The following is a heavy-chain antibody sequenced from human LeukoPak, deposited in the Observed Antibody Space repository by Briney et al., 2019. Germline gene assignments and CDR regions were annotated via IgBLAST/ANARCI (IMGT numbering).Heavy chain of an antibody. CDR3: ASYCSSTSCCTVDC. V-gene: IGHV4-59*12. CDR1: GGSISSYY. J-gene: IGHJ4*02. Sequence: PSETLSLTCTVSGGSISSYYWSWIRQPRGKGLEWIGYIYHSGSTYYNPSLKSRVTISVDRSKNQFSLKLSSVTAADTAVYYCASYCSSTSCCTVDCWGQGTLVTVSS. CDR2: IYHSGST. D-gene: IGHD2-2*02.